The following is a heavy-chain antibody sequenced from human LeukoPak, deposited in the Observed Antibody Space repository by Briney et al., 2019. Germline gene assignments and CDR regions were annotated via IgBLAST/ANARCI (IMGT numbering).Heavy chain of an antibody. CDR3: AKEGTPQVSTWYDL. J-gene: IGHJ5*02. CDR2: ISYEGGTQ. V-gene: IGHV3-30*18. D-gene: IGHD6-13*01. Sequence: SGGSLRLSCAASGVTLSPYGMHWVRQAPGKGLEWVAVISYEGGTQHYADSVKGQFIISRVNPRNTLFLQMNILRTEDTAVYYCAKEGTPQVSTWYDLWGQGTQVIVSS. CDR1: GVTLSPYG.